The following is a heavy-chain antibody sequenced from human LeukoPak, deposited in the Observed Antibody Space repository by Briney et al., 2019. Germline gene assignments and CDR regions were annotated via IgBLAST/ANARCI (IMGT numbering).Heavy chain of an antibody. CDR2: IYYSGST. D-gene: IGHD2-15*01. J-gene: IGHJ4*02. Sequence: PSQTLSLTCTVSGGSISSGGYYWSWIRQHPGKGLEWIGYIYYSGSTYYNPSLKSRVTISVDTSKNQFSLKLSSVTAADTAVYYCARGVGCSGGSCYPLYNWGQGTLVTVSS. V-gene: IGHV4-31*03. CDR1: GGSISSGGYY. CDR3: ARGVGCSGGSCYPLYN.